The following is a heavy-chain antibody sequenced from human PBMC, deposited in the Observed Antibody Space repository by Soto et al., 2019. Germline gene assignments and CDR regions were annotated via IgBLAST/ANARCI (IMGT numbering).Heavy chain of an antibody. V-gene: IGHV1-69*08. CDR1: GGTVSTST. Sequence: QVQLVQSGAEVKKPGSSVKVSCKASGGTVSTSTFTWVRQAPGQGLEWMGRTIPLLNVADYAQDFQGRVTITADKSTSTAYMELTSLTSKDTAVYYCARDSPIGSTYSGYDAIDSWGQGTLVTVSS. J-gene: IGHJ4*02. CDR3: ARDSPIGSTYSGYDAIDS. D-gene: IGHD5-12*01. CDR2: TIPLLNVA.